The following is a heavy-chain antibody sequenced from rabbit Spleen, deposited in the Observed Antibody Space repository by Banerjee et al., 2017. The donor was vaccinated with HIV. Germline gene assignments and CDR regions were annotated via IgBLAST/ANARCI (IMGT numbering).Heavy chain of an antibody. V-gene: IGHV1S47*01. Sequence: APLMASGGGLVQPGGSLKLSCKASGFDFSNYGVRWVRQAPGKGLEWIGYIDPVFGSTYYANWVNGRFTISSHNAQNTLYLQLNSLTVADTATYFCVRGASSTGYYSLWGPGTLVTVS. D-gene: IGHD1-1*01. CDR2: IDPVFGST. J-gene: IGHJ4*01. CDR3: VRGASSTGYYSL. CDR1: GFDFSNYG.